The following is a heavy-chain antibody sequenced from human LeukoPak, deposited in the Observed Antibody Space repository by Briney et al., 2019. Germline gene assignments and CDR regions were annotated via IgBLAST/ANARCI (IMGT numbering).Heavy chain of an antibody. CDR2: IISSSSYI. CDR1: GFTFSSYS. J-gene: IGHJ3*02. Sequence: GGSLRLSCAASGFTFSSYSMNWVRQAPGKGLEWISSIISSSSYIYYADSVKGRFTITRDNAKNSLYLQMNSLRSEDTAVYYCASRGITFGGVIVNLDAFDIWGQGTMVTVSS. V-gene: IGHV3-21*04. CDR3: ASRGITFGGVIVNLDAFDI. D-gene: IGHD3-16*02.